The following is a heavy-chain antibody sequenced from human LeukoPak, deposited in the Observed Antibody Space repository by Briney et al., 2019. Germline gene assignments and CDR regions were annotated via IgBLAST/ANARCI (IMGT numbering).Heavy chain of an antibody. CDR1: GYTFTGYY. V-gene: IGHV1-2*02. CDR3: AREAREHRIAAAVQPFDY. CDR2: INPNSGGT. J-gene: IGHJ4*02. Sequence: GASVKVSCKASGYTFTGYYMHWVRQAPGQGLEWMGWINPNSGGTNYVQKFQGRVTMTRDTSISTAYMELSRLRSDDTAVYYCAREAREHRIAAAVQPFDYWGQGTLVTVSS. D-gene: IGHD6-13*01.